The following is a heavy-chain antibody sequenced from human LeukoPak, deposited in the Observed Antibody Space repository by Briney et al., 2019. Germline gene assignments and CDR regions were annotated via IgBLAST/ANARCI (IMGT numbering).Heavy chain of an antibody. V-gene: IGHV3-30*02. J-gene: IGHJ4*02. CDR1: GFTFSSYG. Sequence: GGSLRLPCAASGFTFSSYGMHWVRQAPGKGLEWVAFIRYDGSNKYYADSVKGRFTISRDSSKNTLYLQMNSLRVEDTAVYYCVKGNYYDTSGYPPRGYWGQGTLVTVSS. CDR2: IRYDGSNK. CDR3: VKGNYYDTSGYPPRGY. D-gene: IGHD3-22*01.